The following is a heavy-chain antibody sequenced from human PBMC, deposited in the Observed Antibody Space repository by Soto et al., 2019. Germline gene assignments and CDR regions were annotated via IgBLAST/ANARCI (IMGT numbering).Heavy chain of an antibody. CDR1: GGTFGTNA. V-gene: IGHV1-69*06. CDR3: AREIMTSWFDS. J-gene: IGHJ5*01. D-gene: IGHD2-2*01. Sequence: QVQLLQSGAEVKKPGSAIKVSCKTFGGTFGTNAISWVRQAPGQGPEWMGGILPIFGAATYAQRFKGRLSITADRSTNTAYLELSELRSEYTATYYCAREIMTSWFDSWGQGTLVTVSS. CDR2: ILPIFGAA.